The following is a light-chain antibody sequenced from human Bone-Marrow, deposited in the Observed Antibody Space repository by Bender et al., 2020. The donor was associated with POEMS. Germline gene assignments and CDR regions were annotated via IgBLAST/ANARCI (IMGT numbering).Light chain of an antibody. CDR3: AVWGDSLNGWV. CDR2: SSH. V-gene: IGLV1-44*01. Sequence: QSVLTQPPSASGTPGQRVTISCSGGSSNIGAHAVNWYQHLPGTAPKLLIHSSHRRPSEVPDRFSGSRSGTSASLAISGLQSEDEADYYCAVWGDSLNGWVFGGGTKLTVL. J-gene: IGLJ3*02. CDR1: SSNIGAHA.